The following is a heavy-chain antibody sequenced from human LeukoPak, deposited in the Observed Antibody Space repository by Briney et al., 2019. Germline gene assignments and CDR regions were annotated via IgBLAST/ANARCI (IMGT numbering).Heavy chain of an antibody. V-gene: IGHV5-51*01. CDR2: IYPSDSDT. CDR1: GYIFNNYW. J-gene: IGHJ2*01. Sequence: GESLKISCKGSGYIFNNYWIGWVRQMPGKGLEWMGSIYPSDSDTIYSPSFQGQVALSVDKSISTAYLQWSSLKASDTAMYYCARLEAIVVVPDATPDGYCDLWGRGTLVSVSS. D-gene: IGHD2-21*01. CDR3: ARLEAIVVVPDATPDGYCDL.